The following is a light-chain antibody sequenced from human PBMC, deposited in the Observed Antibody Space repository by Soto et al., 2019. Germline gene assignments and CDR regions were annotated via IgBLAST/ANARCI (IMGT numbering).Light chain of an antibody. Sequence: QSVLTQPPSVSGAPGQGVTISCTGGSSNIGAGYDVHWYQHLPGTSPKLLIYGNDNRPSGVPDRFSGSKSGTSASLAITDLQAEDEADYYCQSYDSSLSGPWVFGGGTKVTVL. CDR3: QSYDSSLSGPWV. CDR2: GND. J-gene: IGLJ3*02. CDR1: SSNIGAGYD. V-gene: IGLV1-40*01.